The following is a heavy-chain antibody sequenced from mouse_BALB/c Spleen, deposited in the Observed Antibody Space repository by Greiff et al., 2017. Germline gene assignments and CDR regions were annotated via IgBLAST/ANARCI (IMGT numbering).Heavy chain of an antibody. V-gene: IGHV2-9-2*01. CDR1: GFSLTSYD. J-gene: IGHJ4*01. CDR2: IWTGGGT. D-gene: IGHD2-3*01. CDR3: VRVDGPYAMDY. Sequence: VKVVESGPGLVAPSQSLSITCTVSGFSLTSYDISWIRQPPGKGLEWLGVIWTGGGTNYNSAFMSRLSISKDNSKSQVFLKMNSLQTDDTAIYYCVRVDGPYAMDYWGQGTSVTVSS.